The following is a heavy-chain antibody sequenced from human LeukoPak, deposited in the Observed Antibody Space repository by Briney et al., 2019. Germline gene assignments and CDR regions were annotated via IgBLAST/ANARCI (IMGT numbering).Heavy chain of an antibody. Sequence: ASVNVSSTASGYTFTNYGISCVRQAPGQGLEWMGWISAYHGDTNYAQKLQGRVTMTTDTSTSTAYMELRSLRSDDTAVYYCARSYSSGPLDYWGQGTLVTVSS. CDR1: GYTFTNYG. V-gene: IGHV1-18*01. D-gene: IGHD3-22*01. CDR2: ISAYHGDT. CDR3: ARSYSSGPLDY. J-gene: IGHJ4*02.